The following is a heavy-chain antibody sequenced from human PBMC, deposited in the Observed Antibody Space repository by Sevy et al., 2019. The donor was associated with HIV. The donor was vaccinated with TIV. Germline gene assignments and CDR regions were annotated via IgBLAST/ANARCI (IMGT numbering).Heavy chain of an antibody. CDR1: GFTFSSYA. CDR2: ISGSGGST. Sequence: GGSLRLSCAASGFTFSSYAMSWVRQAPGKGLEWVSAISGSGGSTYYADSVKGRFTISRDNTKNTLYLQMNSLRAEDTAFYYCANVSGGGELLLDDFDYWGQGTLVTVSS. J-gene: IGHJ4*02. CDR3: ANVSGGGELLLDDFDY. D-gene: IGHD3-10*01. V-gene: IGHV3-23*01.